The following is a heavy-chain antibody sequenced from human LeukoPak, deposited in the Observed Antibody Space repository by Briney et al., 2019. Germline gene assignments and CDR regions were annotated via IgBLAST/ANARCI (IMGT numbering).Heavy chain of an antibody. D-gene: IGHD3-22*01. J-gene: IGHJ4*02. CDR2: IRYEGSNK. Sequence: GGSLRLSCAASGFTFSSYGIHWVRQAPGKGLEWVAFIRYEGSNKYYADSVKGRFTISRDNSKNTLYLQMNRLRAEDTAVYYCAKDFSVYNYDSRVLDYWGQGTLVTVSS. V-gene: IGHV3-30*02. CDR3: AKDFSVYNYDSRVLDY. CDR1: GFTFSSYG.